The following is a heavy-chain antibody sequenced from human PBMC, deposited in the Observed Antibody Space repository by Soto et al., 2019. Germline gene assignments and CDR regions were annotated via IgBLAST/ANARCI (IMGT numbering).Heavy chain of an antibody. CDR3: ARGVPYSYGYVSWFDP. J-gene: IGHJ5*02. D-gene: IGHD5-18*01. CDR2: IYYSGST. CDR1: GGSISSYY. Sequence: PSETLSLTCTVSGGSISSYYWSWIRQPPGKGLEWIGYIYYSGSTNYNPSLKSRVTISVDTSKNQFSLKLSSVTAADTAVYYCARGVPYSYGYVSWFDPWGQGTRVTVSS. V-gene: IGHV4-59*01.